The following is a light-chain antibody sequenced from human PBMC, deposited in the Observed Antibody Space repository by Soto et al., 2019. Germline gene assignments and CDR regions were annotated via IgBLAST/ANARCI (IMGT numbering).Light chain of an antibody. CDR2: NVT. J-gene: IGLJ1*01. CDR3: CSFVGVTNDV. CDR1: GNAVSYQL. Sequence: QSALTQPASVSGSPGQSITISCSGNAVSYQLVSWYQQQPGQAPKLILYNVTSRPSGVSNRFSGFKSGTTASLKITGLQAEDEADYYCCSFVGVTNDVFGNGTKLTVL. V-gene: IGLV2-23*02.